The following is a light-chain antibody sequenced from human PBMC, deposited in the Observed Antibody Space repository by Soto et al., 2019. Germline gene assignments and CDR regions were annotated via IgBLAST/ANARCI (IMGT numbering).Light chain of an antibody. Sequence: QSALTQPPSASGSPGQSVTISCAGTSSDVGAYNYVSWYQQHPGKAPKLMIYEVSKRPSGVPGRFSGSKSGSTASLTVSGLQPEDEADYYCCSNAGGNKLIFCGGTQLTVL. CDR3: CSNAGGNKLI. J-gene: IGLJ2*01. CDR2: EVS. CDR1: SSDVGAYNY. V-gene: IGLV2-8*01.